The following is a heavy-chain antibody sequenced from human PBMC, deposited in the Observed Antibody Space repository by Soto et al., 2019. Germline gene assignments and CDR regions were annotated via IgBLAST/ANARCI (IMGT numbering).Heavy chain of an antibody. CDR1: GFTFSSYG. CDR3: AKDRGSGWYGYFDY. CDR2: ISYDGSNK. J-gene: IGHJ4*02. D-gene: IGHD6-19*01. Sequence: GGSLRLSCAASGFTFSSYGMHWVRQAPGKGLEWVAVISYDGSNKYYADSVKGRFTISRDNSKNTLYLQMNSLRAEDTAVYYCAKDRGSGWYGYFDYWGQGTLVTVSS. V-gene: IGHV3-30*18.